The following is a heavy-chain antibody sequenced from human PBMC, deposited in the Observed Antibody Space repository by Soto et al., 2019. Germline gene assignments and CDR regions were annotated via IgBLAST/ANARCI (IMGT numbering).Heavy chain of an antibody. J-gene: IGHJ4*02. CDR1: GYTFTSYG. V-gene: IGHV1-18*01. Sequence: GASVKVSCKASGYTFTSYGISWVRQAPGQGLEWMGWISAYNGNTNYAQKLQGRVTITTDTSTSTAYMELRSLRSDDTAVYYCARCLEYSSSSPPSRKSPLRYFDYWGQGTLVTVSS. CDR3: ARCLEYSSSSPPSRKSPLRYFDY. CDR2: ISAYNGNT. D-gene: IGHD6-6*01.